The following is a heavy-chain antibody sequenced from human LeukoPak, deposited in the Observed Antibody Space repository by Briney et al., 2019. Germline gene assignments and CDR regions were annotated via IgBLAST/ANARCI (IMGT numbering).Heavy chain of an antibody. CDR3: ARETGYCSGGSCRPPFDY. V-gene: IGHV1-18*01. D-gene: IGHD2-15*01. Sequence: GASVKVSCKASGYTFTSYGISWVRQAPGQGLEWMGWISTYNGNTNYEQKFQGRVTMTTDTSTSTAYMELRSLRSDDTAVYYCARETGYCSGGSCRPPFDYWGQGTLVTVSS. CDR1: GYTFTSYG. CDR2: ISTYNGNT. J-gene: IGHJ4*02.